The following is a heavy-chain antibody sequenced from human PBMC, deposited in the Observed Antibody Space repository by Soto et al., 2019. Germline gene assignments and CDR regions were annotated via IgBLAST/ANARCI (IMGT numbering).Heavy chain of an antibody. J-gene: IGHJ6*02. CDR2: IKSKTDGGTT. V-gene: IGHV3-15*07. D-gene: IGHD3-16*01. CDR1: GFTFSNAW. CDR3: TTEKGVWGRGGMDV. Sequence: GRSLRLSCAASGFTFSNAWMNWVRQAPGKGLEWVGRIKSKTDGGTTDYAAPVKGRFTISRDDSKNTLYLQMNSLKTEDTAVYYCTTEKGVWGRGGMDVWGQGTTVTVSS.